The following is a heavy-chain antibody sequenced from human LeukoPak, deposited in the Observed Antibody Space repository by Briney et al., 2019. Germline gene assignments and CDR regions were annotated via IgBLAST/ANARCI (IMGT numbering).Heavy chain of an antibody. CDR3: ARGPLGGKRAGYAQYYFDY. Sequence: GGPLRLSCAASGFTFSSYSMNWVRQAPGKGLEWVSSISSSSSYIYYADSVKGRFTISRDNAKNSLYLQMNSLRAEDTAVYYCARGPLGGKRAGYAQYYFDYWGQGTLVTVSS. CDR1: GFTFSSYS. J-gene: IGHJ4*02. V-gene: IGHV3-21*01. D-gene: IGHD3-9*01. CDR2: ISSSSSYI.